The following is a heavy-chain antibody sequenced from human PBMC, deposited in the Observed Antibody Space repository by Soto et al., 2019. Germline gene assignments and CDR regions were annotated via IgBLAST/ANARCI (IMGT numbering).Heavy chain of an antibody. D-gene: IGHD1-26*01. V-gene: IGHV3-30-3*01. J-gene: IGHJ2*01. CDR1: GFTIRTYA. CDR2: ISYDGSSR. Sequence: QVQLVKSGGGVVHPGGSPTLSCVASGFTIRTYAMHWVRQAPGKGLEWVALISYDGSSRYYTESVNGRFTISRDNSKNTVFLRMSSLRAEDTAVYYCARDWDRGGGTYHWYFDLCGHGTLVTVSS. CDR3: ARDWDRGGGTYHWYFDL.